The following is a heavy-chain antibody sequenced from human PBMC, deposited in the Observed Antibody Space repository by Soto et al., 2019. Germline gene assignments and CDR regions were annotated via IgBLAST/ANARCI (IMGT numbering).Heavy chain of an antibody. J-gene: IGHJ4*02. V-gene: IGHV3-30-3*01. CDR3: ARDQYGDFLYGSSDY. CDR2: VIYDGSNK. D-gene: IGHD2-21*02. Sequence: QVQLVESGGGVVQPGRSLRLSCAASGFTFSNYAMHWVRQAPGKGLEWVAVVIYDGSNKHHADSVKGRFTISRDNPKNTLYLQMNSLRAEDTAVYYCARDQYGDFLYGSSDYWGQGTLVTVSS. CDR1: GFTFSNYA.